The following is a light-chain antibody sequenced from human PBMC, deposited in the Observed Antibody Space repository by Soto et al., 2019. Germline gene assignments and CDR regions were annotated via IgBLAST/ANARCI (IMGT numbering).Light chain of an antibody. J-gene: IGLJ1*01. CDR2: EVS. CDR3: CSYTSSTSYV. CDR1: RSDVGAYDF. V-gene: IGLV2-14*01. Sequence: QSALTQPASVSGSPGQSITISCTGTRSDVGAYDFVSWYQQQPGKAPKLMISEVSNRPSGVSNRFSGSKSGNTASLTISGLQADDEADYYCCSYTSSTSYVFGTGTQLTVL.